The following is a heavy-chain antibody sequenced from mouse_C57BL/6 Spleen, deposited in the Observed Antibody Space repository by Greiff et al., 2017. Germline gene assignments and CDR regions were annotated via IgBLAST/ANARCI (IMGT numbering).Heavy chain of an antibody. V-gene: IGHV1-15*01. D-gene: IGHD1-1*01. Sequence: QVQLQQSGAELVRPGASVTLSCKASGYTFTDYEMHWVKQTPVHGLEWIGAIDPETGGTAYNQKFKGKAILTADKSSSTAYMELRSLTSEDSAVYYCTRTGLLRYRGYFDYWGQGTTLTVSS. J-gene: IGHJ2*01. CDR1: GYTFTDYE. CDR2: IDPETGGT. CDR3: TRTGLLRYRGYFDY.